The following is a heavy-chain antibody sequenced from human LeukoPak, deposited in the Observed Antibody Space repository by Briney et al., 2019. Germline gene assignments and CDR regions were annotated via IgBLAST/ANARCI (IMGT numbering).Heavy chain of an antibody. Sequence: SETLSLTCTVSGGSISSYYWSWIRQPPGKGLEWIGYIYYSGSTNYNPSLKSRVTISVDTSKNQFSLKLSSVTAADTAVYYCARGRINYSSPTNERGYYFDYWGQGTLVTVSS. CDR2: IYYSGST. D-gene: IGHD6-13*01. CDR3: ARGRINYSSPTNERGYYFDY. J-gene: IGHJ4*02. V-gene: IGHV4-59*01. CDR1: GGSISSYY.